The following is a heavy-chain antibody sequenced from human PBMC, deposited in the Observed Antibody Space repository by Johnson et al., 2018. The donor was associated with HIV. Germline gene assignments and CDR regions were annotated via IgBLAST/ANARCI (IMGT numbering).Heavy chain of an antibody. D-gene: IGHD5-18*01. CDR1: GFTFSNYG. CDR2: ISYDGSYK. Sequence: QMLLVESGGGVVQPGRSLRLSCVVSGFTFSNYGMHWVRQAPGKGLEWVAVISYDGSYKYYTDSVRGRFTISRDNSKNTLYLQMNSLRAEDTAVYYCARVRGNSDGAHAFDIWGQGTMVTVSS. V-gene: IGHV3-30*03. CDR3: ARVRGNSDGAHAFDI. J-gene: IGHJ3*02.